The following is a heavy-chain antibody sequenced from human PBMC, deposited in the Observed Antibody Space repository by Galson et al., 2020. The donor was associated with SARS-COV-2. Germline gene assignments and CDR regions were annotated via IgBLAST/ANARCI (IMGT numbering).Heavy chain of an antibody. Sequence: ASVKVSCKASGYTFTNYAMHWVRQAPGQRLEWMGWINADNGNTKYSQNFQGRVTFTRDTSATTAYMELSSLRYEDTAMYYCARGLPPSYTSSSAYNWFAPWGQGTLVTVSS. J-gene: IGHJ5*02. CDR1: GYTFTNYA. D-gene: IGHD6-6*01. CDR2: INADNGNT. CDR3: ARGLPPSYTSSSAYNWFAP. V-gene: IGHV1-3*01.